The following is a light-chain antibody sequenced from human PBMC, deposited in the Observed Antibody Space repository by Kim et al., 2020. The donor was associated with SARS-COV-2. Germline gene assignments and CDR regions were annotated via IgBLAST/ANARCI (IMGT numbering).Light chain of an antibody. CDR3: HSRDSIGNHRV. V-gene: IGLV3-19*01. CDR2: GKN. Sequence: SSELTQDPAVSVALGQTLRITCQGDSLRNYYASWYQQKPGQSPVLVIYGKNNRPSGIPDRFSGSSSGNTASLAITVAQAEDEADYYCHSRDSIGNHRVF. CDR1: SLRNYY. J-gene: IGLJ3*02.